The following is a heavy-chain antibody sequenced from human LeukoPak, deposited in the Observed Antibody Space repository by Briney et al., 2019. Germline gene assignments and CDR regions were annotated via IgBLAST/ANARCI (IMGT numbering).Heavy chain of an antibody. V-gene: IGHV3-30-3*01. J-gene: IGHJ6*02. CDR2: ISYDGSNK. CDR3: ARDPHDYFHGIDV. Sequence: GGSLRLSCAASGFTFSSYAMHWVRQAPGNGLEWVAVISYDGSNKYYADSVKGRFTISRDNSKNTLYLQMNSLRAEDTAVYYCARDPHDYFHGIDVWGQGTTVTVSS. CDR1: GFTFSSYA.